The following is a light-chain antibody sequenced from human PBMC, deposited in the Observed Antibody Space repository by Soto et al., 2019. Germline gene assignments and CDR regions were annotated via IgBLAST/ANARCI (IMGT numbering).Light chain of an antibody. J-gene: IGKJ1*01. V-gene: IGKV1-39*01. CDR1: QSISRY. CDR2: AAS. Sequence: DIQMTHSPSSLSASVGDRFTITCLASQSISRYLHWYQQKPGKAPKLLIYAASSLQSGVPSRFSGSGSGTDFTLTISSLQPEDFATYYCQQSYSTPWTFGQGSKVDIK. CDR3: QQSYSTPWT.